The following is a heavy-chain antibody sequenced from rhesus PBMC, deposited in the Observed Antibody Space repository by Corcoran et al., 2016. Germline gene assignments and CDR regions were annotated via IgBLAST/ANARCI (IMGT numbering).Heavy chain of an antibody. Sequence: QVKLQQWGEGLVTPSETLSLTCAVYGGSMSGYSWSWIRQPPGKGLEWIGKIYGRSGSTSYNPSLKSRVTISTDTSKNQFSRKLSSLTAADTAVYYCARRLATVTLSYFDYWGQGVLVTVSS. J-gene: IGHJ4*01. CDR2: IYGRSGST. CDR3: ARRLATVTLSYFDY. D-gene: IGHD5-36*02. CDR1: GGSMSGYS. V-gene: IGHV4-73*01.